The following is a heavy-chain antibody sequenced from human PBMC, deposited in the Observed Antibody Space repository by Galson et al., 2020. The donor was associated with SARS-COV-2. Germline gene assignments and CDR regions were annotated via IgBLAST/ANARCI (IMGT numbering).Heavy chain of an antibody. D-gene: IGHD2-2*01. V-gene: IGHV3-64D*06. Sequence: GGSLRLSCSASGFIFSDYAMHWVRQAPGKGLEYVSAISSNGATSFYADSVNGRFTISRDNSKNMFYLQMTALRLEDTAFYYCLSDSSTRQNSWGQRTLVAV. CDR3: LSDSSTRQNS. CDR1: GFIFSDYA. J-gene: IGHJ4*02. CDR2: ISSNGATS.